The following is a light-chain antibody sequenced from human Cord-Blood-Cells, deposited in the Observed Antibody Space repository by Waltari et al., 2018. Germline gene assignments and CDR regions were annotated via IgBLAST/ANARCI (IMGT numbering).Light chain of an antibody. V-gene: IGLV2-14*03. CDR1: SRDVCGSNY. Sequence: QSALTQPASVSGSPGQSITISCTGTSRDVCGSNYVSCYQQHPGKAPKLMIYDVSNRPSGVSNRFSGSKSGNTASLTISGLQAEDEADYYCSSYTSSSTPYVFGTGTKVTVL. CDR2: DVS. CDR3: SSYTSSSTPYV. J-gene: IGLJ1*01.